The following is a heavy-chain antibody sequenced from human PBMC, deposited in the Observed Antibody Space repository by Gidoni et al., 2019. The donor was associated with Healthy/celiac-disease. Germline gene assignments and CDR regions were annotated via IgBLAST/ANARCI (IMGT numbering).Heavy chain of an antibody. Sequence: EVQLLESGGGLVQPGGSLRLSCAASGFTFSRYAMSWVRQAPGKGLEGVSAISGRGGSTYYADCVKGRFTISRDNSKNTLYLQMNSLRAEDTAVYYCAKGPYDCTNGVCPPYYFDYWGQGTLVTVSS. D-gene: IGHD2-8*01. V-gene: IGHV3-23*01. CDR2: ISGRGGST. CDR3: AKGPYDCTNGVCPPYYFDY. CDR1: GFTFSRYA. J-gene: IGHJ4*02.